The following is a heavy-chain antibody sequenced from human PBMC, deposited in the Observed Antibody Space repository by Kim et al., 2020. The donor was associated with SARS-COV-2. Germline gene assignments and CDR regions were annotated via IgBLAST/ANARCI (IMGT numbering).Heavy chain of an antibody. V-gene: IGHV3-7*01. J-gene: IGHJ4*02. Sequence: EGSGKYYVDSGKGRCTISRDNAKNSLYLQMNSLRAEDTAVYYCARDDREATSDCWGQGTLVIVSS. CDR2: EGSGK. D-gene: IGHD5-12*01. CDR3: ARDDREATSDC.